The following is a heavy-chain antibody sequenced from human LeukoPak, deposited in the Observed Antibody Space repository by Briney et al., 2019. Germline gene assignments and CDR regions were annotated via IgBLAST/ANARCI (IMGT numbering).Heavy chain of an antibody. V-gene: IGHV1-18*01. CDR1: GYTFTSYG. Sequence: GASVKVSCKASGYTFTSYGISWVRQAPGQGLEWMGWISAYNDNTNYAQKFQGRVTITRDTSASTAYMELSSLRSEDTAVYYCARGAAWTPGGVNDYWGQGTLVTVSS. CDR3: ARGAAWTPGGVNDY. D-gene: IGHD6-25*01. J-gene: IGHJ4*02. CDR2: ISAYNDNT.